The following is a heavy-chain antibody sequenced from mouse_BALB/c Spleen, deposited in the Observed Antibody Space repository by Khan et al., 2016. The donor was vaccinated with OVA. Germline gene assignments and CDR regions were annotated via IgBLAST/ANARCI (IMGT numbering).Heavy chain of an antibody. CDR2: IYPGGGYT. V-gene: IGHV1-63*02. CDR3: ARRGAARATGDYFDY. Sequence: QVQLKESGTELARPGTSVKMSCKAAGYTFSNYWIGWVKQRPGHGLEWIGDIYPGGGYTNYTENFKGKATLTADTSSSTAYMQLSSLASEDSAIYYCARRGAARATGDYFDYWGQGTTLTVSS. CDR1: GYTFSNYW. J-gene: IGHJ2*01. D-gene: IGHD3-1*01.